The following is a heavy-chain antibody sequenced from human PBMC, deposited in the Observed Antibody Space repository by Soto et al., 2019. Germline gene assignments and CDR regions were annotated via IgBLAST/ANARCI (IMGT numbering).Heavy chain of an antibody. J-gene: IGHJ6*02. Sequence: PGESLKISCMGSGYKVSTWHNFTSYWIAWVRQMPGEGLEWMGIIYPGDSDTRYSPSFQGQVTISADKSINSVYLQWSSLKASDTATYYCARQGNSSGWYYGMDVWGQGTTVTVSS. D-gene: IGHD6-19*01. CDR1: GYKVSTWHNFTSYW. V-gene: IGHV5-51*01. CDR3: ARQGNSSGWYYGMDV. CDR2: IYPGDSDT.